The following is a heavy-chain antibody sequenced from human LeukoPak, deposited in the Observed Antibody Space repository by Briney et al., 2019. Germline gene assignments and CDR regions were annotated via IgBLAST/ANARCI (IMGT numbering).Heavy chain of an antibody. CDR2: IYPRDSDT. CDR1: GYPFTHQW. Sequence: PGDPLKIPCKASGYPFTHQWIGGVRQTSGSGLEWIGIIYPRDSDTRYSPSFQAILSIPTHPPINTAYPDGSRLEPRDLSICYCARHSDVIGAIWGQGTLVTVSS. V-gene: IGHV5-51*04. CDR3: ARHSDVIGAI. J-gene: IGHJ4*02. D-gene: IGHD3-10*01.